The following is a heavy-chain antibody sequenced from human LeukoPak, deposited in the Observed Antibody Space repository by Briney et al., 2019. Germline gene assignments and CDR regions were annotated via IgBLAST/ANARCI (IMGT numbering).Heavy chain of an antibody. V-gene: IGHV4-59*01. CDR3: ARGRFTAIRWFDP. CDR2: IYYSGST. CDR1: GGSISSYY. D-gene: IGHD2-2*02. J-gene: IGHJ5*02. Sequence: SETLSLTCTVSGGSISSYYWSWIRQPPGKGLEWIGYIYYSGSTNYNPSLKSRVTISVDTSKNQFSLKLSSVTAADTAVYYGARGRFTAIRWFDPWGQGTLVTVSS.